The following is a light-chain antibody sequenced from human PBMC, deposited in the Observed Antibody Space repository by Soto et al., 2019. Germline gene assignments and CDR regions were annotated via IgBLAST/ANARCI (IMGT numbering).Light chain of an antibody. Sequence: QPVLTQPPSVSGAPGQRVTISCTGSSSNIGAGYDVHWYQQLPGTAPKLLIYGNSNRPSGVPDRFSGSKSGTSASLAITGLQAEDEADYYCQSYASSLSALFGGGTQLTVL. CDR1: SSNIGAGYD. V-gene: IGLV1-40*01. CDR2: GNS. J-gene: IGLJ2*01. CDR3: QSYASSLSAL.